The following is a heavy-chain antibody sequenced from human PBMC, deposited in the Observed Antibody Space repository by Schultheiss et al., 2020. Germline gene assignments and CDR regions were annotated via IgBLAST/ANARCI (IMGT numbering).Heavy chain of an antibody. Sequence: GESLKISCAASGFTFSNAWMSWVRQAPGKGLEWVSAIFGSGTNTYYADSVKGRFTISRDNAKNSLYLQMNSLRAEDTAVYYCARAENDAFDIWGQGTMVTVSS. V-gene: IGHV3-21*01. CDR3: ARAENDAFDI. CDR2: IFGSGTNT. J-gene: IGHJ3*02. CDR1: GFTFSNAW.